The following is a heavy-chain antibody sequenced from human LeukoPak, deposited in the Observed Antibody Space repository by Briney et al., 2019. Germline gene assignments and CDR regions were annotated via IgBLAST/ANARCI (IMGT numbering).Heavy chain of an antibody. Sequence: PGGSLRLSCAASGFTFDDYAMHWVRQAPGKGLEWVSLISWDGAATYYADSVKGRFTISRDNTKNSLYLQMNSLRTEDTALYFCARHMYSGRGNGWVASDHWGQGTLVTVSS. CDR2: ISWDGAAT. J-gene: IGHJ4*02. CDR3: ARHMYSGRGNGWVASDH. V-gene: IGHV3-43*01. CDR1: GFTFDDYA. D-gene: IGHD6-19*01.